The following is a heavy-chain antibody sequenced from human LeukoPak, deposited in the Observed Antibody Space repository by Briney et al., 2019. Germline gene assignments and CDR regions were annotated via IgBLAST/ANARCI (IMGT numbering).Heavy chain of an antibody. CDR1: GGSITSTTYY. CDR2: IYYSGST. CDR3: ARTYGDYDDAFDV. V-gene: IGHV4-39*01. J-gene: IGHJ3*01. Sequence: SETLSLTCTVSGGSITSTTYYWGWIRQPPGKGLEWIGSIYYSGSTYNNPSLKSRVTIFVDTSKNQFSLKLSSVTATDTAVYYCARTYGDYDDAFDVWGQGTMVSVSS. D-gene: IGHD4-17*01.